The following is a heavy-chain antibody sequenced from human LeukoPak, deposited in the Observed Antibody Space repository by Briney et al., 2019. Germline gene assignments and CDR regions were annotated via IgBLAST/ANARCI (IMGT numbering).Heavy chain of an antibody. J-gene: IGHJ3*02. CDR1: GGSISSGVYY. V-gene: IGHV4-61*08. CDR2: IYYSGST. CDR3: ARDRGGYSYGDHDAFDI. Sequence: SETLSLTCSVSGGSISSGVYYWSWIRQPPGKGLEWIGYIYYSGSTNYNPSLKSRVTISVDTSKNQFSLKLSSVTAADTAVYYCARDRGGYSYGDHDAFDIWGQGTMVTVSS. D-gene: IGHD5-18*01.